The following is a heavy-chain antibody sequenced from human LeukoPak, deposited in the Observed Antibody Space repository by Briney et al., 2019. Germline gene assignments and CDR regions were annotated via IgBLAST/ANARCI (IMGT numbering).Heavy chain of an antibody. J-gene: IGHJ5*02. V-gene: IGHV1-8*01. CDR2: MNPNSGNT. CDR3: ARDAPSLYCSSTSCSSWFDP. D-gene: IGHD2-2*01. Sequence: ASVKVSCKASGYTFTSYDINWVRQATGQGLEWMGWMNPNSGNTGYAQKFQGRVTMTRNNSISTAYMELRSLRSEDTAVYYCARDAPSLYCSSTSCSSWFDPWGQGTLVTVSS. CDR1: GYTFTSYD.